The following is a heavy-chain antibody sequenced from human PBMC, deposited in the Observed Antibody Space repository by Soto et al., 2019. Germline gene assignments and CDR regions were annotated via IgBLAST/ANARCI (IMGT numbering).Heavy chain of an antibody. D-gene: IGHD5-12*01. J-gene: IGHJ4*02. Sequence: SETLSLTCTVSGGSISSYYWSWIRQPPGKGLEWIGYIYNSENTNYNPSLKSRVTISVDTSKNQFSLKLTSVTAADTAVYYCARVGGGEWLRLCWGQGTLVTVSS. CDR2: IYNSENT. CDR1: GGSISSYY. CDR3: ARVGGGEWLRLC. V-gene: IGHV4-59*01.